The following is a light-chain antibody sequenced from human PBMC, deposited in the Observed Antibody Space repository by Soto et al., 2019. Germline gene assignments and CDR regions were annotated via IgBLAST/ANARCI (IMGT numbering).Light chain of an antibody. Sequence: QSALTQPASVSGSPGQSITISCTGTSSDVGGYNYVSWYQQHPGKAPKVMIYDVSNRPSGVSNRFSGSKSGNTASLTISGLQAEDEADYYCSSYISSSPVVFGGGTKLTVL. CDR1: SSDVGGYNY. V-gene: IGLV2-14*03. CDR3: SSYISSSPVV. J-gene: IGLJ2*01. CDR2: DVS.